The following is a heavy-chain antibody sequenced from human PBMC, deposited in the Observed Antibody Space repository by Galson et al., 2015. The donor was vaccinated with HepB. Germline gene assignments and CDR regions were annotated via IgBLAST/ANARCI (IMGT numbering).Heavy chain of an antibody. CDR3: ARGSLGVSVAHDY. CDR2: VSTDRSST. CDR1: GFTFSSHY. V-gene: IGHV3-74*01. J-gene: IGHJ4*02. Sequence: SLRLSCAASGFTFSSHYMHWVRQAPGKGLVWVSRVSTDRSSTNYADSVKGRFTISRDDAKNTLFLQMSGLRPEDTALYYCARGSLGVSVAHDYWGQGTLVTVSS. D-gene: IGHD6-19*01.